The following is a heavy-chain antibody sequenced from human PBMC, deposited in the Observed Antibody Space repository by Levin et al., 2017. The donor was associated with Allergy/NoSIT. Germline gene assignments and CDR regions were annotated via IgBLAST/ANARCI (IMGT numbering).Heavy chain of an antibody. Sequence: GGSLRLSCQASGYSFTSFWFGWVRQRPGKGLEWMGLIFPSDSDTRVSPSFQGQIIMSVDKSINTAYLQWSSLKASDSAMYYCARRDSDGSNSFDFWGQGTLVTVSPGMDVWGQGTTVTVSS. D-gene: IGHD4-23*01. CDR2: IFPSDSDT. V-gene: IGHV5-51*01. CDR1: GYSFTSFW. J-gene: IGHJ6*02. CDR3: ARRDSDGSNSFDFWGQGTLVTVSPGMDV.